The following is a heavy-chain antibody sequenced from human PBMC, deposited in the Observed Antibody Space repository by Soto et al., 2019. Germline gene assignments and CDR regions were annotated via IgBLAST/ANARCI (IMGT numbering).Heavy chain of an antibody. CDR1: GGTFSTYA. J-gene: IGHJ4*02. V-gene: IGHV1-69*12. CDR2: IIPMFGTA. CDR3: ASGIQLWLRRINNGYSG. D-gene: IGHD5-18*01. Sequence: QVQLVQSGAEVKKPESSVKVSCKAPGGTFSTYAISWVRQAPGQGLEWMGGIIPMFGTANYALRFQDRVTITADESTNTVYLELSSLRSEDTAVYFCASGIQLWLRRINNGYSGCGQGTLVTVSS.